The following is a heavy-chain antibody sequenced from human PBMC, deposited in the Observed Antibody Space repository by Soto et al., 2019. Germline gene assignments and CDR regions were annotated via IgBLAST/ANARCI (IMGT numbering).Heavy chain of an antibody. CDR1: GGSISSGDYY. CDR2: IYYSGST. J-gene: IGHJ5*02. V-gene: IGHV4-30-4*01. Sequence: PSETLSLTRTVYGGSISSGDYYWSWIRQPPGKGLEWIGYIYYSGSTYYNPSLKSRVTISVDTSKNQFSLKLSSVTAADTAVYYCAVVPAAIGYFRFFDPWGQVTLVTVST. D-gene: IGHD2-2*02. CDR3: AVVPAAIGYFRFFDP.